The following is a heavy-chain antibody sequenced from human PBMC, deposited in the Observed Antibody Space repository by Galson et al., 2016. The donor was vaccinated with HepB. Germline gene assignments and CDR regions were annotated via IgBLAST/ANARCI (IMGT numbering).Heavy chain of an antibody. CDR2: ISSRGETT. D-gene: IGHD2-15*01. Sequence: SLRLSCAASGFSLSNNIMNWVRQAPGKGLEWVSVISSRGETTVYAASVKGRFTISRDDSRNTLYLQMNSLRAEDTAVYCGGRDNRGYCSGGNCPTHYYYGMDVWGQGTTVTVSS. CDR1: GFSLSNNI. CDR3: GRDNRGYCSGGNCPTHYYYGMDV. V-gene: IGHV3-23*01. J-gene: IGHJ6*02.